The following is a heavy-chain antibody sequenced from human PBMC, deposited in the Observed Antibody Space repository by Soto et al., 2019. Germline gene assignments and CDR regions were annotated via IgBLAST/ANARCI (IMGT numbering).Heavy chain of an antibody. CDR2: ISYDGSNK. V-gene: IGHV3-30*18. J-gene: IGHJ2*01. CDR1: RFTFSSYG. D-gene: IGHD6-19*01. Sequence: QVQLVESGGGVVQPGRSLRLSCAASRFTFSSYGMHWVRQAPGKGLEWVAVISYDGSNKYYADSVKGRFTISRDNSKNTLYLQMNSLRAEDTAVYYCAKPTSDSSGWYWYFDLWGRGTLVTVSS. CDR3: AKPTSDSSGWYWYFDL.